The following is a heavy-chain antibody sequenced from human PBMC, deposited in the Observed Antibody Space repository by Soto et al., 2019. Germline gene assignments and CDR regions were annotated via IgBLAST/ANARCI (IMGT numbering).Heavy chain of an antibody. J-gene: IGHJ4*02. D-gene: IGHD5-18*01. Sequence: PGGSLRLSCAASGFTFSDYFMTWIRQAPGKGLEWVSYISSSGTTIFYADSVQGRFTISRDNAKKSLYLEINSLRAEDTAVYYCARGIQLWPITYYFDYWGQGTLVTVSS. CDR3: ARGIQLWPITYYFDY. CDR2: ISSSGTTI. V-gene: IGHV3-11*01. CDR1: GFTFSDYF.